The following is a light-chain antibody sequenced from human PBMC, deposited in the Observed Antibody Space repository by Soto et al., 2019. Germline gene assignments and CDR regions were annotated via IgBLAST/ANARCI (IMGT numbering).Light chain of an antibody. CDR2: DVT. Sequence: QSVLTQPRSVSGSPGQSVTISCTGSSSDVGGYNYVSWYQQHPGKAPKLMIYDVTKRPSGVPDRFSGSRSGNTASLTISGHQAEDEADYYCCAYAGSYTFAFGTGTKRTVL. CDR3: CAYAGSYTFA. CDR1: SSDVGGYNY. J-gene: IGLJ1*01. V-gene: IGLV2-11*01.